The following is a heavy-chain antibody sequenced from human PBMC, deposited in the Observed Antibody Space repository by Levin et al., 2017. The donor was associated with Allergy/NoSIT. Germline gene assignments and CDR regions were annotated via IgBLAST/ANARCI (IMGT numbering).Heavy chain of an antibody. CDR3: ARHDFGDVDTAMGGTFDL. V-gene: IGHV4-39*01. CDR2: IYYSGST. J-gene: IGHJ2*01. Sequence: SQTLSLTCTVSGGSIRSSSYYWGWIRQPPGKGLEWIGSIYYSGSTYYNPSLKSRVTISVDTSKNQFSLKLSSVTAADTAVYYCARHDFGDVDTAMGGTFDLWGRGTLVTVSS. D-gene: IGHD5-18*01. CDR1: GGSIRSSSYY.